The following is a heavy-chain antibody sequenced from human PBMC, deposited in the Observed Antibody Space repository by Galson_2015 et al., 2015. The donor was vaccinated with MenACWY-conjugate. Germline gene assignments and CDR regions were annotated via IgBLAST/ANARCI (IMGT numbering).Heavy chain of an antibody. J-gene: IGHJ4*02. D-gene: IGHD3-3*01. Sequence: SLRLSCAASGFTFSSYAMTWVRQAPGKGLEWVGRIISKTDGGTTNYAAPVKGRFTISRDDSKNTLYLEMNTLEIEDTAVYYCASGVYWGQGTLVTVSS. CDR3: ASGVY. CDR1: GFTFSSYA. CDR2: IISKTDGGTT. V-gene: IGHV3-15*06.